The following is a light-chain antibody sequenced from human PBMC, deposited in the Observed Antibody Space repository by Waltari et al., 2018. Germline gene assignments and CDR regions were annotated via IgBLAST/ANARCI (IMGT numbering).Light chain of an antibody. CDR2: EVT. Sequence: QSALTQPAPASGSPGQSITISCTGTSSDVGGYNFVSWYQQHPGKVPKLMLFEVTNRPSGVSHRFSGSKSGNTASLTISGLQAEDEADYYCCSYTSSHTVVFGGGTKLTVL. J-gene: IGLJ2*01. CDR1: SSDVGGYNF. CDR3: CSYTSSHTVV. V-gene: IGLV2-14*01.